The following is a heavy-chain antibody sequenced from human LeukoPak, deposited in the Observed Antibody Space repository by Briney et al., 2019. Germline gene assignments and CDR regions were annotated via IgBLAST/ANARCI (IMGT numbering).Heavy chain of an antibody. CDR1: GISLSSYFS. V-gene: IGHV4-38-2*01. J-gene: IGHJ6*03. Sequence: PSEPQSLTCGVSGISLSSYFSWGWIRPAEGKGLEWIVSISHSGILYCKPPLTRVVTISIHSPKNQFSLTLSPVTAADTAVYFCARLVSLRGLCRGGRCYYMDVWGEGTTVAVSS. CDR3: ARLVSLRGLCRGGRCYYMDV. D-gene: IGHD2-15*01. CDR2: ISHSGIL.